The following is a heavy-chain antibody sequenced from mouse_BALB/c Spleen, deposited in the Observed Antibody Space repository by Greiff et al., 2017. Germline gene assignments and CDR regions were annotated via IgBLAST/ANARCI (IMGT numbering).Heavy chain of an antibody. CDR3: ARGVTTSYFDY. V-gene: IGHV3-2*02. D-gene: IGHD2-2*01. Sequence: EVKLQESGPGLVKPSQSLSLTCNVTGYSITSDYAWNWIRQFPGNKLEWMGYISYSGSTSYNPSLKSRISITRDTSKNQFFLQLNSVTTEDTATYYCARGVTTSYFDYWGQGTTLTVSS. J-gene: IGHJ2*01. CDR2: ISYSGST. CDR1: GYSITSDYA.